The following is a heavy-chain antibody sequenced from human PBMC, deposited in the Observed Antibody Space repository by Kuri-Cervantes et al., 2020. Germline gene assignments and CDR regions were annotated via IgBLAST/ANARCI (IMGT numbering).Heavy chain of an antibody. D-gene: IGHD4-23*01. CDR3: ARDRNGGKGHWFDY. Sequence: SVKVSCKASGGTFSSYAISWVRQAPGQGLEWMGGIIPIFGTANYAQKFQGRVTMTRDTSTSTVYMELSSLRSEDTAVYYCARDRNGGKGHWFDYWGQGTLVTVSS. CDR2: IIPIFGTA. V-gene: IGHV1-69*05. CDR1: GGTFSSYA. J-gene: IGHJ4*02.